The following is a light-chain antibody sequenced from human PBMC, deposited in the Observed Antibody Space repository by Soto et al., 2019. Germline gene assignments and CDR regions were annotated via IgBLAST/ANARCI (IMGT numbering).Light chain of an antibody. Sequence: QSALTQPASVSGSPGQSITISCTGTSSDVGGYNYVSWYQQLPGKAPKLIIYEVSNRPSGASNRFSGSKSGNTACLTISGLQGEDEADYFCSSYTNSNTYVFGTGTKVTVL. CDR2: EVS. J-gene: IGLJ1*01. CDR3: SSYTNSNTYV. CDR1: SSDVGGYNY. V-gene: IGLV2-14*01.